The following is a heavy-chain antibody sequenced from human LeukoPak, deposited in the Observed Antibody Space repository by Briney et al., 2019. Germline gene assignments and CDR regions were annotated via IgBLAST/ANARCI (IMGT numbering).Heavy chain of an antibody. CDR3: ARHLVEMATITPDGWYYYGMDV. CDR1: GDSVSSNSAA. J-gene: IGHJ6*02. D-gene: IGHD5-24*01. CDR2: TYYRSKWYN. Sequence: SQTLSLTRAISGDSVSSNSAAWNWIRQSPSRGLEWLGRTYYRSKWYNDYAVSVKSRITINPDTSKNQFSLQLNSVTPEDTAVYYCARHLVEMATITPDGWYYYGMDVWGQGTTVTVSS. V-gene: IGHV6-1*01.